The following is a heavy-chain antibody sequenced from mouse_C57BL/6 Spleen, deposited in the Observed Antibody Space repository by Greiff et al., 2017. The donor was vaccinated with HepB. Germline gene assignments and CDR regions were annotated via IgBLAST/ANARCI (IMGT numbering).Heavy chain of an antibody. J-gene: IGHJ4*01. CDR1: GFSLTSYA. V-gene: IGHV2-9-1*01. Sequence: VQLQQSGPGLVAPSQCLSITCTVSGFSLTSYAISWVRQPPGKGLEWLGVIWTGGGTNYNSALKSRLSISKDNSKSQVFLKMNSLQTDDTAGYYCASGTYYDYDGAMDYWGQGTSVTVSS. CDR2: IWTGGGT. CDR3: ASGTYYDYDGAMDY. D-gene: IGHD2-4*01.